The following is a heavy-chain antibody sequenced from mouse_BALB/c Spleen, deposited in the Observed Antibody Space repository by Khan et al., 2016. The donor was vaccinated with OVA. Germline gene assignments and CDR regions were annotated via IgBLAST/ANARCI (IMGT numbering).Heavy chain of an antibody. CDR2: IWGGGST. CDR1: GFSLSDYG. Sequence: VQVVVSGPGLVAPSQSLSITCTVSGFSLSDYGVSWIRQPPGKGLEWLGVIWGGGSTYYNSALKSRLSISKDNSKSQVFLKMNSLQTDDTAIYYCAKGLWSYYFALDYWGQGTSVTVSS. J-gene: IGHJ4*01. V-gene: IGHV2-6-5*01. D-gene: IGHD1-1*02. CDR3: AKGLWSYYFALDY.